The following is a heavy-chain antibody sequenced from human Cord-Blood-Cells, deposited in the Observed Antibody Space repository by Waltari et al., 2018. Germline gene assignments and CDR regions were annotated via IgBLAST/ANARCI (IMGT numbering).Heavy chain of an antibody. Sequence: QVQLQESGPGLVKPSETLSLTCTVSGGSISSYYWSCIRQPQGKGLEWIGYIYYSGSTNYHPPRTRRVTISVDTSKNQFYLKLSSVSAADTAVYYCARGEVVVVAATSYYYGMDVWGQGTTVTVSS. J-gene: IGHJ6*02. CDR2: IYYSGST. CDR1: GGSISSYY. D-gene: IGHD2-15*01. V-gene: IGHV4-59*01. CDR3: ARGEVVVVAATSYYYGMDV.